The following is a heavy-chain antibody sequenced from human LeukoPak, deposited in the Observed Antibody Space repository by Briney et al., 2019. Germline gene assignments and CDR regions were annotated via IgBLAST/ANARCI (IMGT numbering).Heavy chain of an antibody. J-gene: IGHJ6*02. CDR3: ARDLRSSSYYYYGMDV. CDR1: GGSLSSGGYY. V-gene: IGHV4-31*03. D-gene: IGHD6-6*01. Sequence: SETLSLTCTVSGGSLSSGGYYWSWIRQHPGKGLEWIGYIYYSGSTYYNPSLKSRVTISVDTSKNQFSLKLSSVTAADTAVYYCARDLRSSSYYYYGMDVWGQGTTVTVSS. CDR2: IYYSGST.